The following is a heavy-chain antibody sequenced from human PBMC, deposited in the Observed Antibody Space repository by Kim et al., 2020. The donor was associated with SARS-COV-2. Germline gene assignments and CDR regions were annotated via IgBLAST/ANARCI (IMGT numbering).Heavy chain of an antibody. CDR2: INHSGST. Sequence: SETLSLTCAVYGGSFSGYYWSWIRQPPGKGLEWIGEINHSGSTNYNPSLKSRVTISVDTSKNQFSLKLSSVTAADTAVYYCARVPRPSSATGYSKTLYYFDYWGQGTLVTVSS. D-gene: IGHD5-18*01. CDR1: GGSFSGYY. V-gene: IGHV4-34*01. CDR3: ARVPRPSSATGYSKTLYYFDY. J-gene: IGHJ4*02.